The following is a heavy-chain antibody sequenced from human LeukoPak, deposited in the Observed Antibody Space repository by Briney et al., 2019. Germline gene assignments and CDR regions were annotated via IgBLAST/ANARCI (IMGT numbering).Heavy chain of an antibody. J-gene: IGHJ5*02. D-gene: IGHD2-2*03. CDR3: ARLLRVGYCSTTTCNWFDP. CDR2: IIPIFGTA. Sequence: GASVKVSCKASGGTFSSYAISWVRQAPGQGLEWMGGIIPIFGTANYAQKFQGRVTITADKSTSTAYMELSSLRSEDTAVYYCARLLRVGYCSTTTCNWFDPWGQGTLVTVSS. V-gene: IGHV1-69*06. CDR1: GGTFSSYA.